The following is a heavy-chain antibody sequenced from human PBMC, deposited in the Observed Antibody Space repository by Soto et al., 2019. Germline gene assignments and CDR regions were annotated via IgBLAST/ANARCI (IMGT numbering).Heavy chain of an antibody. D-gene: IGHD1-26*01. V-gene: IGHV3-30*03. Sequence: QVQLVESGGGVVQPETSLRLSCAASGFTFSSHGMHWVRQAPGKGLEWVAVISSDGTNKYYAESVKGRFTISRDNSKNTLYLQMNSLRAEDTAVYYCASRVPHGTYGAPYFQHWGQGTLVTVS. J-gene: IGHJ1*01. CDR1: GFTFSSHG. CDR3: ASRVPHGTYGAPYFQH. CDR2: ISSDGTNK.